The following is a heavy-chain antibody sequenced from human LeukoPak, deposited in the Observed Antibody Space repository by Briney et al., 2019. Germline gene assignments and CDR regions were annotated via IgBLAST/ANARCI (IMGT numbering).Heavy chain of an antibody. V-gene: IGHV3-11*04. CDR2: ISSSGSTI. CDR1: GFTSSDYY. Sequence: GGSLRLSCAASGFTSSDYYMSWIRQAPGKGLEWVSYISSSGSTIYYADSVKGRFTISRDNAKNSLYLQMNSLRAEDTAVYYCAREGVAAAGGRGENWFDPWGQGTLVTVSS. J-gene: IGHJ5*02. CDR3: AREGVAAAGGRGENWFDP. D-gene: IGHD6-13*01.